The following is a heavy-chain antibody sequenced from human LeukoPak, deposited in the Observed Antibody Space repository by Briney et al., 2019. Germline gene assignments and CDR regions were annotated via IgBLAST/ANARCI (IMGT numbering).Heavy chain of an antibody. CDR2: FDPEDGET. Sequence: ASVKVSCKVSGYTLTELSMHWVRQAPGKGLEWMGGFDPEDGETIYAQKFQGRVTMTEDTSTDTAYMELSSLRSEDTAVYYCARGRFTRVRGNYYYYMDVWGKGTTVTVSS. D-gene: IGHD6-13*01. CDR1: GYTLTELS. J-gene: IGHJ6*03. V-gene: IGHV1-24*01. CDR3: ARGRFTRVRGNYYYYMDV.